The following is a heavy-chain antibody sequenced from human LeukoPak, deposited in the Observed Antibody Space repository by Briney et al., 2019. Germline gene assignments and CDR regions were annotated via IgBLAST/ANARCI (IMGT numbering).Heavy chain of an antibody. V-gene: IGHV3-48*03. Sequence: PGGSLRLSCAASGFIFSTFEMNWVRQAPGKRPEWLSYINSVGTTVYYADSMKGRFTISRDNAKNSLYLQMNSLRDEDTAVYYCARTLSAASPFDYWGQGTLVTVSS. D-gene: IGHD2-2*01. J-gene: IGHJ4*02. CDR1: GFIFSTFE. CDR2: INSVGTTV. CDR3: ARTLSAASPFDY.